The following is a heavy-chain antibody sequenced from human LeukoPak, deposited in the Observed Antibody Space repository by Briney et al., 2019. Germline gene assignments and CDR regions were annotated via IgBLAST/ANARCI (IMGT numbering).Heavy chain of an antibody. CDR2: IYPGDSDT. CDR3: ARVLYDSSGYYVGAFDY. J-gene: IGHJ4*02. D-gene: IGHD3-22*01. CDR1: GYSFTSYW. Sequence: GESLKISCKGSGYSFTSYWTGWVRQMPGKGLEWMGIIYPGDSDTRYSPSFQGQVTISADKSISTAYLQWSSLKASDTAMYYCARVLYDSSGYYVGAFDYWGQGTLVTVSS. V-gene: IGHV5-51*01.